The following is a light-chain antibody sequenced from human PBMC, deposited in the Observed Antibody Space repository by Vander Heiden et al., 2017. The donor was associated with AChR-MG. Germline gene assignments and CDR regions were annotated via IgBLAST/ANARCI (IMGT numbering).Light chain of an antibody. Sequence: DIQVTQSPSTLSASVGDRVTINCRASQNINTWLAWYQQKPGTAPKILIYKASNLQRGVPSRFSGSGSGTRYTLTISGLQPDDFAIYYCQQYNRYPYTFGQGTKLEI. CDR2: KAS. V-gene: IGKV1-5*03. CDR3: QQYNRYPYT. CDR1: QNINTW. J-gene: IGKJ2*01.